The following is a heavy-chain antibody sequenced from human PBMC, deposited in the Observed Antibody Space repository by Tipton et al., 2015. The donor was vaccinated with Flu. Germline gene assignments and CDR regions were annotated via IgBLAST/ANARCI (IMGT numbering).Heavy chain of an antibody. CDR3: ARRDCAGGICYSRVYDALDI. CDR1: GASISSGGYS. CDR2: IYHSGTT. Sequence: TLSLTCSVSGASISSGGYSWSWIRQPPGKGLEWVGYIYHSGTTYYNPSLKSRVIISGDRSKNQFSLKLSSVTAGDTAVYYCARRDCAGGICYSRVYDALDIWGQGTLVTVSS. J-gene: IGHJ3*02. V-gene: IGHV4-30-2*01. D-gene: IGHD2-8*02.